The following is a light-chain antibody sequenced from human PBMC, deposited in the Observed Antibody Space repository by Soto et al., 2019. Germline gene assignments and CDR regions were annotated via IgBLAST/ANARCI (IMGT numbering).Light chain of an antibody. V-gene: IGKV1-5*03. CDR3: QQRWHWPSNT. J-gene: IGKJ5*01. CDR2: KAS. Sequence: DIKLTQSPSSLSASFRDRVTNTCRASQSISPWLAWYQQKPGKAPKILIYKASRLQSGVPSRFSGSGSGTDFTLTISSLEPEDFGVYYCQQRWHWPSNTFGQGTRLEIK. CDR1: QSISPW.